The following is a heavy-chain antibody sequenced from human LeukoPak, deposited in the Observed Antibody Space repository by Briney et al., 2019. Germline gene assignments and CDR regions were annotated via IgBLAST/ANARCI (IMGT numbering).Heavy chain of an antibody. CDR3: ARAHALYDFWSGEDY. CDR1: GGTFSSYA. J-gene: IGHJ4*02. Sequence: ASVKVSCKASGGTFSSYAISWVRQAPGQGLEWMGWINPNSGGTNYAQKFQGRVTMTRDTSISTVYMELSRLRSDDTAVYYCARAHALYDFWSGEDYWGQGTLVTVSS. D-gene: IGHD3-3*01. CDR2: INPNSGGT. V-gene: IGHV1-2*02.